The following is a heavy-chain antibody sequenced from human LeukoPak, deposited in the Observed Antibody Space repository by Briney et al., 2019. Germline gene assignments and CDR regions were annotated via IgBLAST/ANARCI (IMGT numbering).Heavy chain of an antibody. CDR1: GYFITSAYY. J-gene: IGHJ4*02. D-gene: IGHD2-15*01. V-gene: IGHV4-38-2*02. CDR3: ARKYCSGGSCYSVN. CDR2: FFLKGST. Sequence: SETLSLTCTVSGYFITSAYYWGWIRQPPGKGLEWIGSFFLKGSTYYNPSLKSRVTISVDTSKNQFSLKLSSVTAADTAVYYCARKYCSGGSCYSVNWGQGTLVTVSS.